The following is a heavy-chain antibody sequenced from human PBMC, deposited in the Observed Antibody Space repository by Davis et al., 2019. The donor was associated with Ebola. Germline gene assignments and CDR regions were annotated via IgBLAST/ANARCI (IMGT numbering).Heavy chain of an antibody. Sequence: PGGSLRLSCAASGFTFSSYAMSWVRQAPGKGLEWVSAISGSGGSTYYADSVKGRFTISRDNSKNTLYLQMSSLRAEDTAVYYCVVADYGGGDSGYYYMDVWGKGTTVTVSS. CDR3: VVADYGGGDSGYYYMDV. CDR2: ISGSGGST. D-gene: IGHD4-23*01. V-gene: IGHV3-23*01. CDR1: GFTFSSYA. J-gene: IGHJ6*03.